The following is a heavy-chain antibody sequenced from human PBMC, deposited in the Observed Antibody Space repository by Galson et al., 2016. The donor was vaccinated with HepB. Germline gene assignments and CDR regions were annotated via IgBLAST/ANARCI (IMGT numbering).Heavy chain of an antibody. CDR3: AHRRSNNFGSGSYDF. D-gene: IGHD3-10*01. CDR1: GFSLGPSDVG. V-gene: IGHV2-5*02. CDR2: IYWDGDK. J-gene: IGHJ4*02. Sequence: PALVKPTQTLTLTCTFSGFSLGPSDVGVGWIRQPPGKALEWLALIYWDGDKRYSPSLKSRLIIPKDTSKNQVVLTMTNVDPADTATYFCAHRRSNNFGSGSYDFWGQGTLVTVSS.